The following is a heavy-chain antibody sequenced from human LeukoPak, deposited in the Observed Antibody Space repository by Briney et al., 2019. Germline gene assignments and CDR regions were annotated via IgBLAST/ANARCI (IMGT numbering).Heavy chain of an antibody. CDR3: AQAPYYDFWSGYPYFDY. CDR1: GFSLSTSRVG. D-gene: IGHD3-3*01. V-gene: IGHV2-5*01. J-gene: IGHJ4*02. Sequence: SGPTLVNPTQTLTLTCTFSGFSLSTSRVGMGWIRQPPGKALEWLAVIYWNDDKRYSPSLKSRLTITKDTSKNHVVLTMTNMDPVDTATYYCAQAPYYDFWSGYPYFDYWGQGTLVTVSS. CDR2: IYWNDDK.